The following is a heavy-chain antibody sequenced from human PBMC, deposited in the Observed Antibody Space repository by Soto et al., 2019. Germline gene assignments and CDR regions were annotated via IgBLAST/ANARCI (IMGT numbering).Heavy chain of an antibody. CDR3: ARDRYSGSSYDAFDI. CDR2: IIPIFGTA. Sequence: GASVKGSCKASRGTFSSYASSSVRQAPAQGLEWMGGIIPIFGTANYAQKLQGRVTITADESTSTAYMELSSLRSEDTAVYYCARDRYSGSSYDAFDIWGQGTMVTVSS. D-gene: IGHD1-26*01. CDR1: RGTFSSYA. V-gene: IGHV1-69*13. J-gene: IGHJ3*02.